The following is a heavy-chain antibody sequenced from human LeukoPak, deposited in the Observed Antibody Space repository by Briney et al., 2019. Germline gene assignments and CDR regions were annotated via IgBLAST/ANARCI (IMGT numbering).Heavy chain of an antibody. CDR1: GYIFTAYY. D-gene: IGHD5-24*01. J-gene: IGHJ4*02. CDR2: IKANSGDT. CDR3: TRVGDDYPY. V-gene: IGHV1-2*02. Sequence: ASVKVSSKASGYIFTAYYLHWVRQAPGQGLEWMGWIKANSGDTNYAQKFQGRVTMTRDTSISTVYMELSRLTSDDTAVYYCTRVGDDYPYWGQGTLVTVSS.